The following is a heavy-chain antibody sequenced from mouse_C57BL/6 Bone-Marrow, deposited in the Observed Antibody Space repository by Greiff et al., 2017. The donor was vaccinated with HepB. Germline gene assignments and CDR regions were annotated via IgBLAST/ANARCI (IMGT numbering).Heavy chain of an antibody. CDR2: IWSGGST. V-gene: IGHV2-4*01. Sequence: VKLQQSGPGLVQPSQSLSITCTVSGFSLTSYGVHWVRQPPGKGLEWLGVIWSGGSTDYNAAFISRLSISKDNSKSQVFFKMNSLQADDTAIYYCAKNRYYYGSSYYFDYWGQGTTLTVSS. CDR3: AKNRYYYGSSYYFDY. J-gene: IGHJ2*01. CDR1: GFSLTSYG. D-gene: IGHD1-1*01.